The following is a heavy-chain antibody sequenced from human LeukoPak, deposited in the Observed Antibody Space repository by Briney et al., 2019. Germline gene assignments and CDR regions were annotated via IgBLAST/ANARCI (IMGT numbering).Heavy chain of an antibody. J-gene: IGHJ6*03. V-gene: IGHV3-7*01. CDR3: ARGERYYDFWSGLTSYMDV. D-gene: IGHD3-3*01. CDR1: GFTFSSYW. CDR2: IKQDGSEK. Sequence: GGSLRLSCAASGFTFSSYWMSWVRQAPGKGLEWVANIKQDGSEKYYVASVKGRFTISRDNAKNSLYPQMNSLRAEDTAVYYCARGERYYDFWSGLTSYMDVWGKGTTVTVSS.